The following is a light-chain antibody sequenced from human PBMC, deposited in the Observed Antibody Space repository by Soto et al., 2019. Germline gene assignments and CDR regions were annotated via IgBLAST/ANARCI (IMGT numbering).Light chain of an antibody. J-gene: IGKJ1*01. V-gene: IGKV1-8*01. Sequence: AIRMTPSPSSFSASTGDRVTITCRASQGISSYLAWYQQKPGKAPKLLIYAASTLQSGVPLRFSGSGSGTDFTLTISCLQSEDFATYYCQQDYSYPRTFGQGTKVDIK. CDR2: AAS. CDR3: QQDYSYPRT. CDR1: QGISSY.